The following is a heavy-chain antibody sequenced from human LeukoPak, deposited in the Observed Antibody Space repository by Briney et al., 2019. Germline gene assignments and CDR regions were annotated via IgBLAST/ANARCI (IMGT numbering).Heavy chain of an antibody. J-gene: IGHJ6*03. D-gene: IGHD4-17*01. V-gene: IGHV1-69*06. CDR3: ARVLVTTRYYYYYMDV. CDR2: IIPIFGTA. Sequence: SVKVSCKASGGTFSSYAISWVRQAPGQGLEWMGGIIPIFGTANYAQKFQGRVTITADKSTSTAYMELSSLRSEDTAVYYCARVLVTTRYYYYYMDVWGKGTTVTVSS. CDR1: GGTFSSYA.